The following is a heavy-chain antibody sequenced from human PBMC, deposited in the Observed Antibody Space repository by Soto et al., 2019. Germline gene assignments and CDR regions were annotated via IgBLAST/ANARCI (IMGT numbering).Heavy chain of an antibody. CDR3: ARVLMNGRWYTTVCAFDI. V-gene: IGHV1-69*13. CDR1: GGTFSSYA. CDR2: IIPIFGTA. J-gene: IGHJ3*02. Sequence: SVKVSCKASGGTFSSYAISWVRQAPGQGLEWMGGIIPIFGTANYAQKFQGRVTITADESTSTAYMELSSLRSEDTAVYYCARVLMNGRWYTTVCAFDIWGQGTMVTVSS. D-gene: IGHD2-15*01.